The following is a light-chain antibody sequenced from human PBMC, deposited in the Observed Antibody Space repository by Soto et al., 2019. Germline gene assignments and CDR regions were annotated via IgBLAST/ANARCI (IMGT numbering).Light chain of an antibody. Sequence: QSVLTQPRSVSGSPGQSVTISCTGTSSDVGGYNYVSWYQQHPGKAPKLMIYEVSNRPSGVSNRFSGSKSGNTASLTISGLQAGDEADYYCISYTGSSTSYVFGTGTKVTVL. CDR1: SSDVGGYNY. CDR2: EVS. V-gene: IGLV2-14*01. J-gene: IGLJ1*01. CDR3: ISYTGSSTSYV.